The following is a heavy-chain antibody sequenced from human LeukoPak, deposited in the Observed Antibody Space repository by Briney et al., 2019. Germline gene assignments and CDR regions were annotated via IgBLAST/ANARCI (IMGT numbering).Heavy chain of an antibody. V-gene: IGHV1-69*04. Sequence: SVKVSFKASGGTFSSYAISWVRQAPGQGLEWMGRIIPILGIANYAQKFQGRVTITADKSPSTAYMELSSLRSEDTAVYYCARGTMRDGNWFDPWGQGTLVTVSS. CDR1: GGTFSSYA. D-gene: IGHD5-24*01. J-gene: IGHJ5*02. CDR3: ARGTMRDGNWFDP. CDR2: IIPILGIA.